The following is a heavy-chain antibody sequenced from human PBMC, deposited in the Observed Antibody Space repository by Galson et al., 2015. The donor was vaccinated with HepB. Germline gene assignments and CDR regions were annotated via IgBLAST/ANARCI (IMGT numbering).Heavy chain of an antibody. Sequence: SLRLSCAASGFTFDDYAMHWVRQAPGKGLEWVSGISWNSGSIGYADSVKGRFTISRDNAKNSLYLQMNSLRAEDTALYYCAKDIDAVAGTSYWGQGTLVTVSS. V-gene: IGHV3-9*01. CDR1: GFTFDDYA. J-gene: IGHJ4*02. D-gene: IGHD6-19*01. CDR3: AKDIDAVAGTSY. CDR2: ISWNSGSI.